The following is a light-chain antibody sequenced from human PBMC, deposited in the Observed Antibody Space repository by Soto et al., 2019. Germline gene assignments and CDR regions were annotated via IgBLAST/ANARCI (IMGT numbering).Light chain of an antibody. CDR2: DVS. CDR1: SSDVGGYNY. V-gene: IGLV2-14*03. J-gene: IGLJ1*01. Sequence: QSVLTQPRSVSGPPGQSVTISCTGTSSDVGGYNYVSWYQQHPGKAPKFMIYDVSSRPSGVSNRFSGSKSGNTASLTISGLQAEDEADYYCCSYTTSNTSQIVFGTGTKVTVL. CDR3: CSYTTSNTSQIV.